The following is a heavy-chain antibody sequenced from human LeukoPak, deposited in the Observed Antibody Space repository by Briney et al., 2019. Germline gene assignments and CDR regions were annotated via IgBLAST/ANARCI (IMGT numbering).Heavy chain of an antibody. CDR3: ARSSSGYDLVVWFDP. Sequence: GGSLRLSCAASGFTFSDYYMSWIRQAPGKGLERVANIKQDGSERYYVDSVKGRFTISRDNAKNSLYLQMNSLRAEDTAVYYCARSSSGYDLVVWFDPWGQVTLVTVSS. CDR2: IKQDGSER. CDR1: GFTFSDYY. V-gene: IGHV3-7*01. J-gene: IGHJ5*02. D-gene: IGHD5-12*01.